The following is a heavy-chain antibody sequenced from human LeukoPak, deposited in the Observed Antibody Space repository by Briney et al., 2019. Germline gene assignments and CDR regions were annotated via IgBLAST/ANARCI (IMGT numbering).Heavy chain of an antibody. V-gene: IGHV1-69*13. CDR2: IIPIFGTA. CDR1: GGTFISYA. Sequence: GASVTVSCKASGGTFISYAISWVRQAPGQGLEWMGGIIPIFGTANYAQKFQGRVTITADESTSTAYMELSSLRSEDTAVYYCARVGSSTSYYYGMDVWGQGTTVTVSS. J-gene: IGHJ6*02. D-gene: IGHD2-2*01. CDR3: ARVGSSTSYYYGMDV.